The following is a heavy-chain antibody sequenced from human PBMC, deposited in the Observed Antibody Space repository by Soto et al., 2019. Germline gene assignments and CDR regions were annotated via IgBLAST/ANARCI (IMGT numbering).Heavy chain of an antibody. CDR3: AKGIYCTNGVCYTAYYMDV. J-gene: IGHJ6*03. D-gene: IGHD2-8*01. CDR1: GFTFSSYA. Sequence: GGSLRLSCAASGFTFSSYAMSWVRQAPGKGLEWVSAISGSGGSTYYADSVKGRFTISRDNSKNTLYLQMNSLRAEDTAVYYCAKGIYCTNGVCYTAYYMDVWGKGTTVTVSS. CDR2: ISGSGGST. V-gene: IGHV3-23*01.